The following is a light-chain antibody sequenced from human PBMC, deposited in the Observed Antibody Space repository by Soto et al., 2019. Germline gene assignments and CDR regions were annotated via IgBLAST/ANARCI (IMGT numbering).Light chain of an antibody. CDR3: QQRSNSHPLP. Sequence: IVLTKSPTTLSASQSELATLSCRATQSASSYLAWYQQKPGQAPRLLLFDTSNRATGIQARFSGSGSGTDFTLTISGLEPEDFAVYYCQQRSNSHPLPLGHGTRLDIK. CDR2: DTS. J-gene: IGKJ5*01. V-gene: IGKV3-11*01. CDR1: QSASSY.